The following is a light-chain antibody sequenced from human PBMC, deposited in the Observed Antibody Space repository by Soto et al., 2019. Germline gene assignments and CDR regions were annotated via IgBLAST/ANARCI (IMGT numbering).Light chain of an antibody. CDR3: QQYGSLSWT. CDR2: GAS. Sequence: EIVLTQSQGTLSLSQGERATLSCRASQSVSSSYLAWYQQKPGQAPRIIIFGASGRATGIPDRFSGSGSGTDFTLTISRLEPEDFAVYYCQQYGSLSWTFGQGTKVDIK. J-gene: IGKJ1*01. V-gene: IGKV3-20*01. CDR1: QSVSSSY.